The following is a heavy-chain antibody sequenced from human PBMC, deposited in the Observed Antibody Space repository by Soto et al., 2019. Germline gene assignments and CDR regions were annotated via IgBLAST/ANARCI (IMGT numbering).Heavy chain of an antibody. CDR2: ISSDGINK. CDR1: GFTFSNNG. V-gene: IGHV3-30*03. Sequence: QVQLVESGGGAVQPGRSLRLSCAASGFTFSNNGIHWVRQAPGKGLEWVAVISSDGINKYYADSVKGRSTISRDNSKNTLFLQMNRLRVEDTAVYYCAMDIYGGSSRFDYWGQGTLVTVSS. D-gene: IGHD2-15*01. CDR3: AMDIYGGSSRFDY. J-gene: IGHJ4*02.